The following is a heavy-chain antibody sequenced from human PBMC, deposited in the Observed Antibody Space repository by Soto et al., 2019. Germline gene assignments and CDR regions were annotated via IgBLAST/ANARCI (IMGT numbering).Heavy chain of an antibody. CDR1: GGSFSSGGYS. V-gene: IGHV4-30-2*01. Sequence: TLSLTCAVSGGSFSSGGYSWSWIRQPPGKVLEWIGYSYQSGSTXYNPSLKXXVTISVGGAKKXFSLKXSCVTAADTAVDYCARVPDRWGQGTTVTVX. CDR2: SYQSGST. J-gene: IGHJ6*02. CDR3: ARVPDR. D-gene: IGHD2-2*01.